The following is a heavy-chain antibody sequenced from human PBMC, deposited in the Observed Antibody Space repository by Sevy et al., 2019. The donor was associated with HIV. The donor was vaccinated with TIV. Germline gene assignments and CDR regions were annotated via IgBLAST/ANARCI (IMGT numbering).Heavy chain of an antibody. J-gene: IGHJ4*02. V-gene: IGHV4-39*01. D-gene: IGHD5-12*01. CDR1: GGSVSSSLYS. CDR2: IYAYSGRT. CDR3: ARKGNGYNPYFFDD. Sequence: SETLSLTCTVSGGSVSSSLYSWGWVRQSPGKGLEWIGRIYAYSGRTFYNPSVKSRVTISVETPNNQFSLKLTSVTAADTAVYYCARKGNGYNPYFFDDWGQGTLVTVSS.